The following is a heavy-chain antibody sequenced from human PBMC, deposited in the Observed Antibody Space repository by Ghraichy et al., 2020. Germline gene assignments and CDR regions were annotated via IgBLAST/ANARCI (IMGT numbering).Heavy chain of an antibody. D-gene: IGHD3-22*01. J-gene: IGHJ4*02. CDR2: INHSGST. Sequence: SETLSLTCAVYGGSFSGYYWSWIRQPPGKALEWIGEINHSGSTNYNPSLKSRVTISVDTSKNQFSLKLSSVTAADTAVYYCARYLTYYYDSSGYYYSYYFDYWGQGTLVTVSS. CDR3: ARYLTYYYDSSGYYYSYYFDY. V-gene: IGHV4-34*01. CDR1: GGSFSGYY.